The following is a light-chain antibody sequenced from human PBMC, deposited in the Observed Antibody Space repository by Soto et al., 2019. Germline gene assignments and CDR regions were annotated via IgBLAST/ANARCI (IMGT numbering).Light chain of an antibody. CDR1: SSDVGGYNY. J-gene: IGLJ2*01. Sequence: QSALTQPASVSGSPGQSITISCTGTSSDVGGYNYVSWYQQHPGKAPKVMIYDVTNRPSGVSSRFSGSKSGNTASLTISGLQAEDEADYYCSSYTSSSTVVFGGGTKLTAL. V-gene: IGLV2-14*01. CDR2: DVT. CDR3: SSYTSSSTVV.